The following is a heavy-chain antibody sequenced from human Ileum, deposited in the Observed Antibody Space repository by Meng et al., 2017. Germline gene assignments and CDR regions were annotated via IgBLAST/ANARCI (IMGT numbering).Heavy chain of an antibody. CDR3: AREGLGGGLIKVDS. CDR1: VRSTRRS. CDR2: ISNSGTP. J-gene: IGHJ4*02. V-gene: IGHV4-61*01. D-gene: IGHD3-10*01. Sequence: VRSTRRSWTCKARASGKRLEWIGYISNSGTPNDKPSLKSRVTMSVDPSKNQFSLKLSSVTAADTAVYYGAREGLGGGLIKVDSWGQGTLVTVSS.